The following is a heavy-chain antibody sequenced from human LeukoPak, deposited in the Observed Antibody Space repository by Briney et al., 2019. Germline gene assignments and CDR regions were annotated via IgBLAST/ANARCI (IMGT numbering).Heavy chain of an antibody. CDR1: GYNFTNYW. CDR3: ARSDSGGAARGIQY. V-gene: IGHV5-51*01. Sequence: GESLKISCTGSGYNFTNYWIGWVRQLPGKGVEGMGFIYPGDSDIRYSPSFQGQVIISADKSISTTYLQWSSPKASDSGIYYCARSDSGGAARGIQYWGQGTLITVTS. J-gene: IGHJ1*01. CDR2: IYPGDSDI. D-gene: IGHD3-22*01.